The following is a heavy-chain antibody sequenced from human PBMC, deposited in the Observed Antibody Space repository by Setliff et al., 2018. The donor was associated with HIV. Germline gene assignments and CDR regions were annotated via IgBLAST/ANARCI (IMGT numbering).Heavy chain of an antibody. V-gene: IGHV4-39*01. D-gene: IGHD1-1*01. CDR2: IYYSGST. J-gene: IGHJ4*02. Sequence: SETLSLTCTVSGGSIYGSDYYWGWIRQPPGKGLESIGSIYYSGSTYYRPSLKSRVTISVDTSKNQFSLKLSSVTAADTAVYYCARQGQLGSEWGQGTLVTVS. CDR1: GGSIYGSDYY. CDR3: ARQGQLGSE.